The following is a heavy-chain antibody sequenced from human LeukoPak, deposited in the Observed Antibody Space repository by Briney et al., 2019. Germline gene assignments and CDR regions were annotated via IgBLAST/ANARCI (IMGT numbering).Heavy chain of an antibody. CDR3: ASQGSRYYGSGRSTALDY. V-gene: IGHV1-8*01. CDR2: MNPNSGNT. J-gene: IGHJ4*02. D-gene: IGHD3-10*01. Sequence: ASVKVSCKASGYTFTSYDINWVRQATGQGLEWMGWMNPNSGNTGYAQKFQGRVTMTRNTSISTAYMELSSLRSEDTAVYYCASQGSRYYGSGRSTALDYWGQGTLVTVSS. CDR1: GYTFTSYD.